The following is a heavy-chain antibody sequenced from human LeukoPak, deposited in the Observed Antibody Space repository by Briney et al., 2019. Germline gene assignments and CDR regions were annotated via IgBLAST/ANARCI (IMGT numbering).Heavy chain of an antibody. D-gene: IGHD3-22*01. Sequence: SVKVSCKASGYTFTSYAISWVRQAPGQGLEWMGGIIPIFGTANYAQKFQGRVTITTDESTSTAYMELSSLRSEDTAVYYCASAAAAHHYDSSGYLWPDYWGQGTLVTVSS. CDR1: GYTFTSYA. J-gene: IGHJ4*02. CDR2: IIPIFGTA. V-gene: IGHV1-69*05. CDR3: ASAAAAHHYDSSGYLWPDY.